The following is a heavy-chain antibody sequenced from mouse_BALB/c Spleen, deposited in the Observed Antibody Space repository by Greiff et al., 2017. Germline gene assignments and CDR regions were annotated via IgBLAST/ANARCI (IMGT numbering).Heavy chain of an antibody. CDR2: IYPGDGDT. J-gene: IGHJ4*01. V-gene: IGHV1-80*01. D-gene: IGHD2-4*01. Sequence: VQLQQSGAELVRPGSSVKISCKASGYAFSSYWMNWVKQRPGQGLEWIGQIYPGDGDTNYNGKFKGKATLTADKSSSTAYMQLSSLTSEDSAVYFCARCFDYDYYAMDYWGQGTSVTVSS. CDR1: GYAFSSYW. CDR3: ARCFDYDYYAMDY.